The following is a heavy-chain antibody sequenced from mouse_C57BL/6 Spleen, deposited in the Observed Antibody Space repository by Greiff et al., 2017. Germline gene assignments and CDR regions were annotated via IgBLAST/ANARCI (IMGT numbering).Heavy chain of an antibody. D-gene: IGHD2-4*01. V-gene: IGHV6-6*01. Sequence: EVMLVESGGGLVQPGGSMKLSCAASGFTFSDAWMDWVRQSPEKGLEWVAEIRNKANNHATYYAESVKGRFTISRDDSKSSVYLQMNSLRAEDTGIYYCTRLDYPPYYAMDYWGQGTSVTVSS. CDR1: GFTFSDAW. CDR2: IRNKANNHAT. CDR3: TRLDYPPYYAMDY. J-gene: IGHJ4*01.